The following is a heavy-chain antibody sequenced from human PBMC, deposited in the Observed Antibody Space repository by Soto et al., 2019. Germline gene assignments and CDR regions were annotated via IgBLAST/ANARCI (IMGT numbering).Heavy chain of an antibody. Sequence: QVQLQESGRGLVKPSQTLYLTCTVSGGSISSGGYYWSWIRQHPGKGLEWIGYIDYSGSTYYNPSRKSRVTISVDTSKNQFSLKPSSVTAEDTAVYYCARGPQYSPDGYYLPLDYWGQGTLVTVSS. CDR2: IDYSGST. J-gene: IGHJ4*02. CDR1: GGSISSGGYY. CDR3: ARGPQYSPDGYYLPLDY. D-gene: IGHD3-3*01. V-gene: IGHV4-31*03.